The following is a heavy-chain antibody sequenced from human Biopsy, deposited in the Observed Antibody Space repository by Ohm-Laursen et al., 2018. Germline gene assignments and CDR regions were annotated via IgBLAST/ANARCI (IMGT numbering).Heavy chain of an antibody. D-gene: IGHD5-24*01. CDR2: IYPGGST. Sequence: SETLSLTCNVSGGDINNYYWSWIRQPAGKGLEWIGRIYPGGSTNYNPSLKSRVTISVDTSKNQFSLRLSSVTAADTAVYYCARQDGYLGYEYWGQGALVTVSS. CDR3: ARQDGYLGYEY. J-gene: IGHJ4*02. V-gene: IGHV4-4*07. CDR1: GGDINNYY.